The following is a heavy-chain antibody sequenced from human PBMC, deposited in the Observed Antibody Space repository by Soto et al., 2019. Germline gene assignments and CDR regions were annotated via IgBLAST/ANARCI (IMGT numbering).Heavy chain of an antibody. D-gene: IGHD1-1*01. Sequence: QVHLVQSGAEVKKPGASVKVSCKAYGYTFTSYGITWVRQAPGQGLEWMGWISAHNGNTDYAQKLQGSVIVTRDTSTSTAYMELRSLISDDTAVYYCARGRYGDYWGQGALVTVSS. CDR3: ARGRYGDY. CDR1: GYTFTSYG. V-gene: IGHV1-18*01. CDR2: ISAHNGNT. J-gene: IGHJ4*02.